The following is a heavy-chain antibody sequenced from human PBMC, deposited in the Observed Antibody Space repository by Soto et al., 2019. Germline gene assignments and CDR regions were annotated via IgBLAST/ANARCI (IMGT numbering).Heavy chain of an antibody. V-gene: IGHV4-39*01. CDR3: ARQTDCTVVTHCHFDY. Sequence: SDTLSLTCSVPCDSISSSIYYWVWNRQPPGKRLEWIGSSHYRGSTHYNPSLTSLFTISVVTSKNQFSLSLSSVIAADTAVYYCARQTDCTVVTHCHFDYWGQGMLVS. CDR1: CDSISSSIYY. D-gene: IGHD2-21*02. J-gene: IGHJ4*02. CDR2: SHYRGST.